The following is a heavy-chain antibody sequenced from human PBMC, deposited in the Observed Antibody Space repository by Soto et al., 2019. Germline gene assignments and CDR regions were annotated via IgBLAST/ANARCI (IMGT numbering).Heavy chain of an antibody. CDR1: GYSISSGNY. D-gene: IGHD2-2*01. V-gene: IGHV4-38-2*01. CDR2: LYHIGST. Sequence: TSETLSLTCAVSGYSISSGNYWAWIRQPPGRRLEWIGSLYHIGSTHYNTSLKSRVTISVDTSKNHFSLELSSVTAADTAIYYCRSSTSCYDESCVDVWGQGTMVTVSS. J-gene: IGHJ6*02. CDR3: RSSTSCYDESCVDV.